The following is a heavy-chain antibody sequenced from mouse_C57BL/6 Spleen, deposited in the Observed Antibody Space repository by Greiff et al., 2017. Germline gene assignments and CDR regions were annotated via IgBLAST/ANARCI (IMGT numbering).Heavy chain of an antibody. D-gene: IGHD2-4*01. V-gene: IGHV1-81*01. CDR2: IYPRSGNT. CDR1: GYTFTSYG. J-gene: IGHJ4*01. CDR3: ARLITTNYYAMDY. Sequence: VMLVESGAELARPGASVKLSCKASGYTFTSYGISWVKQRTGQGLEWIGEIYPRSGNTYYNEKFKGKATLTADKSSSTAYMELRSLTSEDSAVYFCARLITTNYYAMDYWGQGTSVTVSS.